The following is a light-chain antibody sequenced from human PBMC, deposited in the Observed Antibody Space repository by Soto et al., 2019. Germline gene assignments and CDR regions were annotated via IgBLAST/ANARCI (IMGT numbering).Light chain of an antibody. J-gene: IGKJ1*01. CDR2: DAS. Sequence: IMLTQSPATLSLSPGERATLSCRPSQSVSSYLAWYQQKPGQAPRLLIYDASNRATGIPARFSGSGSGTDFALTISSLEPEDFAVYYCQQRSNWPPTFGQGTKVDI. V-gene: IGKV3-11*01. CDR3: QQRSNWPPT. CDR1: QSVSSY.